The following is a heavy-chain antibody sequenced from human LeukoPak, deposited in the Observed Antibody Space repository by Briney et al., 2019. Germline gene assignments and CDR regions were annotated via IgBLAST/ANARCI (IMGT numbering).Heavy chain of an antibody. CDR2: ISGSGGST. V-gene: IGHV3-23*01. CDR3: ARADTALVTPRPFDY. CDR1: GFTFSSYA. D-gene: IGHD5-18*01. Sequence: GGSLRLSCAASGFTFSSYAMSWVRQAPGKGLEWVSAISGSGGSTYYADSVKGRFTISRDNSKNTLFLQMNSLRTEDTAVYYCARADTALVTPRPFDYWGQGTLVTVSS. J-gene: IGHJ4*02.